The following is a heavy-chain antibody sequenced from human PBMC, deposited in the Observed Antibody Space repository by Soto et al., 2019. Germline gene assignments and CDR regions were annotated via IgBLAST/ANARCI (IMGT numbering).Heavy chain of an antibody. CDR2: ISNNGGNT. CDR3: VKARAAGGFDY. CDR1: GFTFTNYA. J-gene: IGHJ4*02. V-gene: IGHV3-23*01. Sequence: GGSLRLSCAASGFTFTNYAMSWVRQAPGKGLEWVSSISNNGGNTYYADSVRGRFTISRDNTKNTLYLQMNSLRAEDTAIYYCVKARAAGGFDYWGQGTLVTVSS. D-gene: IGHD3-10*01.